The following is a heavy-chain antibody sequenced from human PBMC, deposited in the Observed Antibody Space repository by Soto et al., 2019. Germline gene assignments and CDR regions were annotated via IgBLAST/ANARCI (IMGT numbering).Heavy chain of an antibody. CDR1: GYTFTGYY. J-gene: IGHJ4*02. CDR3: ASLGYYYDSSGYQQTFDY. V-gene: IGHV1-2*02. D-gene: IGHD3-22*01. CDR2: INPNSGGT. Sequence: ASVKVSCKASGYTFTGYYMHWVRQAPGQGLEWMGWINPNSGGTNYAQKFQGRVTMTRDTSISTAYMELSRLRSDDTAVYYCASLGYYYDSSGYQQTFDYWAREPWSPSPQ.